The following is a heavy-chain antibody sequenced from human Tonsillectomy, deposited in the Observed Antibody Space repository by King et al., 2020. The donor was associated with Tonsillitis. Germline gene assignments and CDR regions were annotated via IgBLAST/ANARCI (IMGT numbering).Heavy chain of an antibody. J-gene: IGHJ3*02. Sequence: LQLQESGPGLVKPSETLSLTCTVSGGSISSSSYYWGWIRQPPGKGLEWIGSICYSVTTYYNPSLKSRVTISVDTAKNQFSLKLHSVTAADTVVYYCAVGPALLWFGELCYAFDIWGQGTMVTVSS. V-gene: IGHV4-39*01. D-gene: IGHD3-10*01. CDR2: ICYSVTT. CDR3: AVGPALLWFGELCYAFDI. CDR1: GGSISSSSYY.